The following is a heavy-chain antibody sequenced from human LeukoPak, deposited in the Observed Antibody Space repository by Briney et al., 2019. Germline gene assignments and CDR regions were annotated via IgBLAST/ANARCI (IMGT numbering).Heavy chain of an antibody. CDR3: ARLNGGTMFDY. CDR2: IYYSGST. CDR1: GGSISSYY. J-gene: IGHJ4*02. V-gene: IGHV4-59*01. Sequence: ASETLSLTCTVSGGSISSYYWSWIRQPPGKGLEWIGYIYYSGSTNYNPSLKGRVTISVDTSKNQFSLKLSSVTAADTAVYYCARLNGGTMFDYWGQGTLVTVSS. D-gene: IGHD4-23*01.